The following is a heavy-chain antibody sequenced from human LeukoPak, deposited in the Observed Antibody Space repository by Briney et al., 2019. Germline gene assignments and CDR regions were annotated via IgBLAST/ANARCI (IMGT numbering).Heavy chain of an antibody. D-gene: IGHD5-24*01. V-gene: IGHV3-48*01. Sequence: GGSLRLSCAASGFTFSAYSMNWVRQAPGKGLEWITHITNTLGISYAASVKGRFTVSRDKNSLYLQMSSLRGEDTAVYYCARDLEPWYLNLWGRGTLVTVSS. CDR2: ITNTLGI. CDR1: GFTFSAYS. CDR3: ARDLEPWYLNL. J-gene: IGHJ2*01.